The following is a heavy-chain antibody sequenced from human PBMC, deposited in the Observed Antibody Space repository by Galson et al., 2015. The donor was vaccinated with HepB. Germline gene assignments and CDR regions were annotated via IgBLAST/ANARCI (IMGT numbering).Heavy chain of an antibody. CDR3: AHRRYFDWLLYQRTTDDACDI. CDR2: IYWDDDK. J-gene: IGHJ3*02. V-gene: IGHV2-5*02. CDR1: GFSLSTSGVG. D-gene: IGHD3-9*01. Sequence: PALVKPTQTLTLTCTFSGFSLSTSGVGVGWIRQPPGKALEWLALIYWDDDKRYSPSLKSRLTITKDTSKNQVVLTMTNMDPVDTATYYCAHRRYFDWLLYQRTTDDACDIWGQGTMVTVSS.